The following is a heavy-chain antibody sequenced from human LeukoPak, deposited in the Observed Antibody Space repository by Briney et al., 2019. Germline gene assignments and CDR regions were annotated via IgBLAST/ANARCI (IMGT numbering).Heavy chain of an antibody. Sequence: GESLKISCKVSGYSLTNNWIGWVRQVPGKGLEWMGLIYPGDSDTRYSPSFQGQVTISADKSISTAYLQWSSLKASDTAMYYCARREGGFDSWGQGTLVTVSS. CDR2: IYPGDSDT. J-gene: IGHJ4*02. V-gene: IGHV5-51*01. CDR1: GYSLTNNW. D-gene: IGHD1-26*01. CDR3: ARREGGFDS.